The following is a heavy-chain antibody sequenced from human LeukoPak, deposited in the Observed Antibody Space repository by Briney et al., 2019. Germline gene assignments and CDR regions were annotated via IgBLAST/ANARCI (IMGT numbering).Heavy chain of an antibody. CDR2: ISSTGETS. V-gene: IGHV3-64*01. D-gene: IGHD3-10*01. CDR3: ARVMSGSGSKYFDY. Sequence: GSLRLSCVASGFTFSSFPMHWVRQVPGKGLEYVSAISSTGETSYYANSVKDRFTISRDNSKNTLYPQMGSLRAEDMAVYYCARVMSGSGSKYFDYWGQGTLVTVSS. CDR1: GFTFSSFP. J-gene: IGHJ4*02.